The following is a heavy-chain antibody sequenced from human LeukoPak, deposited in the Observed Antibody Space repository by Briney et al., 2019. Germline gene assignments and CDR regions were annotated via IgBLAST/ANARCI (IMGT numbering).Heavy chain of an antibody. Sequence: ASVKVSCKASGYTFTSYYMHWARQAPGQGLEWMGIINPSGGSTSYAQKFQGRVTMTRDMSTSTVYMELSSLRSEDTAVYYCARVAAPYYDFWSGYFDYWGQGTLVTVSS. J-gene: IGHJ4*02. V-gene: IGHV1-46*01. D-gene: IGHD3-3*01. CDR1: GYTFTSYY. CDR2: INPSGGST. CDR3: ARVAAPYYDFWSGYFDY.